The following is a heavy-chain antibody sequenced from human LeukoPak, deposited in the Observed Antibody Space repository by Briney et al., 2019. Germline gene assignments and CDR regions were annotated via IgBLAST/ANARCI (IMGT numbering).Heavy chain of an antibody. V-gene: IGHV4-4*07. D-gene: IGHD2-2*01. CDR3: ASSTVVPYYFDY. CDR2: IYTSGST. Sequence: SETLSLTCTVSGGSISSYYWSWIRQPAGKGLEWIGRIYTSGSTNYNPSLKSRVTISVDKPKNQFSLKLSSVTAADTAVYYCASSTVVPYYFDYWGQGTLVTVSS. J-gene: IGHJ4*02. CDR1: GGSISSYY.